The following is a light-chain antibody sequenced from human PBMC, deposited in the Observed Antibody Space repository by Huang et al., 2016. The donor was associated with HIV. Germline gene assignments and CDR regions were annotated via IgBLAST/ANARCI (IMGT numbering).Light chain of an antibody. V-gene: IGKV1-39*01. CDR3: QQSFTTPYT. J-gene: IGKJ2*01. Sequence: DIQMTQSPSSLYASVGDRVTIACRASQSIGTYLNWYQKKSGKAPYLLISVAASLRSGLPSSCSGSGSGTDFTLTINSLQPEDFATYYCQQSFTTPYTFGPGTKLEI. CDR2: VAA. CDR1: QSIGTY.